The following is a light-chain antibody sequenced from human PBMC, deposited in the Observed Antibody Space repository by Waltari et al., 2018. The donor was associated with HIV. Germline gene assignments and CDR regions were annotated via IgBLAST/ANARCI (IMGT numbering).Light chain of an antibody. CDR2: AVR. CDR1: SSDVGAFNY. J-gene: IGLJ1*01. Sequence: QSALTQPASVSGSPGQSITISCTGPSSDVGAFNYVSWYQQQPGKAPKPLIYAVRQRPSGVSARFSGAKSGNTASLTISGLQAEDEGDYYCCSSAGGSTFVFGTGTRVTVL. V-gene: IGLV2-23*02. CDR3: CSSAGGSTFV.